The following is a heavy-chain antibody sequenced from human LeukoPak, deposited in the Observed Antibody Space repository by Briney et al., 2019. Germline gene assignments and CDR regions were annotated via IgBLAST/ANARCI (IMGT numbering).Heavy chain of an antibody. J-gene: IGHJ5*02. CDR1: GGSISSYY. V-gene: IGHV4-59*01. CDR3: ARQDDSSGWYNWFDL. D-gene: IGHD6-19*01. CDR2: IYYSGST. Sequence: SETLSLTCTVSGGSISSYYWSWIRQPPGKGLEWIGYIYYSGSTNYNPSLKSRVTISVDTSKNQFSLKLNSVTAADTAVYYCARQDDSSGWYNWFDLWGQGILVTVSS.